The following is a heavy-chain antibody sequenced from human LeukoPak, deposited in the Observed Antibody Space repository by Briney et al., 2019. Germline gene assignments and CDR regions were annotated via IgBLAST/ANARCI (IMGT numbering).Heavy chain of an antibody. CDR3: ARTARGGAVTGAFDI. V-gene: IGHV4-34*01. Sequence: SETLSLTCAVYVGSFSGYYWSWIRQPPGKGLEWIGEINHSGNTNYNPSLKSRVTISVDTSKNQFSLKLSSVTAADTAVYYCARTARGGAVTGAFDIWGQGTMVTVSS. CDR1: VGSFSGYY. CDR2: INHSGNT. J-gene: IGHJ3*02. D-gene: IGHD1-26*01.